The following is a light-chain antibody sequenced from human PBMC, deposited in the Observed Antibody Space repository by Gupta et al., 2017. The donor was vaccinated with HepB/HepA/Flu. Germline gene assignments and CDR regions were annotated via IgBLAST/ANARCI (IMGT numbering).Light chain of an antibody. CDR3: QQRYSTPWT. CDR2: AAS. J-gene: IGKJ1*01. Sequence: DIQMTQSPSSLSSSVGDRVTITCRSSQSISSYLNWYQQKPGKAPKLLIYAASSLQSGVRSRFSGSGSGTDFTLTISSRQPEDFATYYCQQRYSTPWTFGQGTKVEIK. V-gene: IGKV1-39*01. CDR1: QSISSY.